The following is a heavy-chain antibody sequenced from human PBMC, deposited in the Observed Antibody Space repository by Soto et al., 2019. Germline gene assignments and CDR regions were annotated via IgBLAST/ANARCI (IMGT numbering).Heavy chain of an antibody. CDR1: GGSFSCYY. CDR3: ARALAAMYYYYGMDV. V-gene: IGHV4-34*01. D-gene: IGHD2-2*01. CDR2: INHSGST. J-gene: IGHJ6*02. Sequence: PSETLSLTCAVYGGSFSCYYWIWIRQPPGKGLEWIGEINHSGSTNYNPSLKSRVTISVDTSKNQFSLKLSSVTAADTAVYYCARALAAMYYYYGMDVWGQGTTVTVSS.